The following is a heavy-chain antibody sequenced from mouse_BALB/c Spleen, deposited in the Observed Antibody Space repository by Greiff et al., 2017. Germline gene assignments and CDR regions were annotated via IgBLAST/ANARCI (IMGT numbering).Heavy chain of an antibody. J-gene: IGHJ3*01. CDR3: NAVYDYDTY. V-gene: IGHV1-9*01. CDR2: ILPGSGST. CDR1: GYTFSSYW. D-gene: IGHD2-4*01. Sequence: VQLQQSGAELMKPGASVKISCKATGYTFSSYWIEWVKQRPGHGLEWIGEILPGSGSTNYNEKFKGKATFTADTSSNTAYMQLSSLTSEDSAVYYCNAVYDYDTYWGQGTLVTVSA.